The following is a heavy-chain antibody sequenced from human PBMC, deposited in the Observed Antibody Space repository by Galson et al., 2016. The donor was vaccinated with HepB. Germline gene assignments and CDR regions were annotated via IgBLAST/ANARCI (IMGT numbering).Heavy chain of an antibody. CDR1: GGTF. CDR3: ARTNCRGGSCYLEF. Sequence: SVKVSCKATGGTFSWVRQAPGQGLEWIGGIIPLFGKTNYAQSFQGRVSITADESASIVYMEIHSLRSDDTAVYYCARTNCRGGSCYLEFWGQGTLVTVSS. D-gene: IGHD2-15*01. CDR2: IIPLFGKT. J-gene: IGHJ4*02. V-gene: IGHV1-69*13.